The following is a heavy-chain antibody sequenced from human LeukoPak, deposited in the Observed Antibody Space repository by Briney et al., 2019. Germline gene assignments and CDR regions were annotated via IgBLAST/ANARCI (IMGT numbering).Heavy chain of an antibody. V-gene: IGHV4-4*02. CDR1: GGSISSSNW. Sequence: SGTLSLTCAVSGGSISSSNWWSWVRQPPGKGLEWIGEIYLSGSTNYNPSLKSRVTISVDKSKNQFSLKLSSVTAADTAVYYCARSRPGIAVAGTFDYWGQGTLVTVSS. D-gene: IGHD6-19*01. J-gene: IGHJ4*02. CDR2: IYLSGST. CDR3: ARSRPGIAVAGTFDY.